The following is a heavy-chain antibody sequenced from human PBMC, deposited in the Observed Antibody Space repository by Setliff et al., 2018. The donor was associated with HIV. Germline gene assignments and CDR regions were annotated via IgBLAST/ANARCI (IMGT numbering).Heavy chain of an antibody. CDR2: IYYSGSS. D-gene: IGHD3-16*01. CDR3: ARDDSVWGGNNWFET. Sequence: SETLSLTCTVSGGSIRSGGYYWNWIRQHPGKGLEWIGYIYYSGSSYYNPSLKSRFPISIDTSKNQFSLNLASVTAADTAVYYCARDDSVWGGNNWFETWGQGTLVTVSS. CDR1: GGSIRSGGYY. J-gene: IGHJ5*02. V-gene: IGHV4-31*03.